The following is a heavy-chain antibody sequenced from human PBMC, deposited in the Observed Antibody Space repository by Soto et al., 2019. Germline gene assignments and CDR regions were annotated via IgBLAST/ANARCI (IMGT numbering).Heavy chain of an antibody. J-gene: IGHJ4*02. Sequence: QVQLVQSGAEEKKPGASVKVSCKASGDTFPGYAFHWVRQAPGQRLEWMGWINAGNGNTKYSQRFQGRVTITRDTSASTAYMELSSLRSQDTAVYYCARAVTVPADFDYWGQGTLVTVSS. CDR1: GDTFPGYA. CDR2: INAGNGNT. CDR3: ARAVTVPADFDY. V-gene: IGHV1-3*05. D-gene: IGHD6-19*01.